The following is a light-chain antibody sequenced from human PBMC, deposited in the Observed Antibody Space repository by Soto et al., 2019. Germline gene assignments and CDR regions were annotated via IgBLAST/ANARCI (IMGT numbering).Light chain of an antibody. J-gene: IGLJ3*02. CDR3: TSYVGSDIWV. V-gene: IGLV2-8*01. CDR1: SSDVGAYKY. Sequence: QSARAQPPSASGSPGQSVTMSCTGTSSDVGAYKYVSWYQQYPGKAPKLMIYEVSKRPSGVPDRFSGSKSGNTASLTVSGLQAEDEADYYCTSYVGSDIWVFGGGTKVTVL. CDR2: EVS.